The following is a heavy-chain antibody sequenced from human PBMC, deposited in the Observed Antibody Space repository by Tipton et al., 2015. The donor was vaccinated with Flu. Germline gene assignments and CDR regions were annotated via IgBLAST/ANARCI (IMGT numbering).Heavy chain of an antibody. D-gene: IGHD5/OR15-5a*01. Sequence: SLRLSCAASGFTFSRYAMSWVRQAPGKGLEWVSTISGSGGRTCGRTCYADSVKGRFTISRDNSKDTLYLQVDSLRVEDTAIYYCAKVIPEIVSGLDYWGQGTLVTVSS. CDR1: GFTFSRYA. CDR2: ISGSGGRTCGRT. CDR3: AKVIPEIVSGLDY. V-gene: IGHV3-23*01. J-gene: IGHJ4*02.